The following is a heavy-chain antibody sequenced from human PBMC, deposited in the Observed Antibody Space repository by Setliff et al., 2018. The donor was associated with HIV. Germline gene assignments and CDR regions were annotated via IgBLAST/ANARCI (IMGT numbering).Heavy chain of an antibody. CDR1: GFTFSNNW. J-gene: IGHJ4*02. Sequence: GGSLRLSCAASGFTFSNNWIHWVRQTAEKGLVWVSRISPDGSSTMYADSVKGRFTISRDNSNNTLYLQMDSLRVEDTAVYYCARDSGTTIGATGPGYWGQGTLVTASS. CDR3: ARDSGTTIGATGPGY. V-gene: IGHV3-74*03. D-gene: IGHD1-26*01. CDR2: ISPDGSST.